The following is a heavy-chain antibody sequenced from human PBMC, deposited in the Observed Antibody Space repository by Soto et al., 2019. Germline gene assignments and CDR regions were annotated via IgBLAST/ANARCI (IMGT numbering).Heavy chain of an antibody. CDR2: MSGSGDNK. CDR3: AKGRGITVYGVDILFDY. V-gene: IGHV3-23*01. J-gene: IGHJ4*01. D-gene: IGHD3-3*01. CDR1: GFSFSVYA. Sequence: GGSLRLSCKASGFSFSVYAMTGVPQAPGKGLEWVSFMSGSGDNKFDAASVKGWFAISRDNAKNVLYPQMNRLSADDAAVYFCAKGRGITVYGVDILFDYWGLGTLVTVSS.